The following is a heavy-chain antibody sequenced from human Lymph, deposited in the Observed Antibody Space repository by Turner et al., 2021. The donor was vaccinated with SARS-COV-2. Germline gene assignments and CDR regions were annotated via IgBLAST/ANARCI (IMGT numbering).Heavy chain of an antibody. CDR3: ARDLQLYGMDV. J-gene: IGHJ6*02. CDR2: IYSGGST. D-gene: IGHD1-1*01. Sequence: EVQLVETGGGLIQPGGSLRLSCAASGFTVSSNYMTWDRQAPGKGLEWVSLIYSGGSTYYADSVKGRFTISRDNSKNTLYLQMNSLRAEDTAIYYCARDLQLYGMDVWGQGTTVTVSS. V-gene: IGHV3-53*02. CDR1: GFTVSSNY.